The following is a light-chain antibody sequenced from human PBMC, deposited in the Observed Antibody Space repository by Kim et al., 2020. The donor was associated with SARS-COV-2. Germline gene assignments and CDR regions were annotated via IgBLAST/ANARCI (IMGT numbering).Light chain of an antibody. J-gene: IGKJ2*01. CDR3: QQFNSYPYN. Sequence: DIQLTQSPSFLSASVGDRGTITCRASQGIARYLAWYQQKPGKAQNLLIHGASTLQSGVPSRFSGSGSWTEFTLTIGSLQPEDSAIYYCQQFNSYPYNFGQGTKLEI. V-gene: IGKV1-9*01. CDR1: QGIARY. CDR2: GAS.